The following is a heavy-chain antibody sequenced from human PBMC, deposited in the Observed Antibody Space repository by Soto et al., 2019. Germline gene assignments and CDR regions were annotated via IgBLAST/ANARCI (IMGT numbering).Heavy chain of an antibody. V-gene: IGHV4-39*01. Sequence: QLQLQESGPGLVKPSETLSLTCTVSGGSNSSSSYYWGWIRQPPGKGLEWIGSIYYSGSTYYNPSLKSRVTISVDTSKNQFSLKLSSVTAADTAVYYCARRDNWNYSFDYWGQGTLVTVSS. CDR2: IYYSGST. CDR1: GGSNSSSSYY. CDR3: ARRDNWNYSFDY. D-gene: IGHD1-7*01. J-gene: IGHJ4*02.